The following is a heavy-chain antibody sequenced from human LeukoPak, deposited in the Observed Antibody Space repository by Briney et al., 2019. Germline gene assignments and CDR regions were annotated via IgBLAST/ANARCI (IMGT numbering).Heavy chain of an antibody. D-gene: IGHD6-13*01. V-gene: IGHV4-34*01. CDR2: INHSGST. CDR1: GGSFSGHY. Sequence: SETLSLTCAVYGGSFSGHYWSWIRQPPGKGLEWIGEINHSGSTNYNPSLKSRVTISVDTSKNQFSLKLSSVTAADTAVYYCASAWIAAAGSIDYWGQGTLVTVSS. CDR3: ASAWIAAAGSIDY. J-gene: IGHJ4*02.